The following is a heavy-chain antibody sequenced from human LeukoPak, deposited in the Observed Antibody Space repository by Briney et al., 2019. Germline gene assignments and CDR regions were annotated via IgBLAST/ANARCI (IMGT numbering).Heavy chain of an antibody. CDR1: GFTFSSYS. CDR2: ISSSSSYI. CDR3: ARDRGIAARLTCFDY. J-gene: IGHJ4*02. Sequence: PGGSLRLSCAASGFTFSSYSMNWVRQAPGKGLEWVSSISSSSSYIYYADSVKGRFTISRDNAKNSLYLQMNSLRAEDTAVYYCARDRGIAARLTCFDYWGQGTLVTVSS. V-gene: IGHV3-21*01. D-gene: IGHD6-6*01.